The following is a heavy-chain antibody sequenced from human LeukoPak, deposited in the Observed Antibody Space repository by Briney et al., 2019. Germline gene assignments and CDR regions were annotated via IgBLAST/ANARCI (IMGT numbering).Heavy chain of an antibody. V-gene: IGHV4-31*03. D-gene: IGHD4-17*01. CDR1: GGSISSGDYY. CDR3: ARDYGNNWFDP. J-gene: IGHJ5*02. Sequence: SQTLSLTCTVSGGSISSGDYYWSWIRQRPGRGLEWIGYIYYSGDTYHNPSLRSRVSVSVDTSKNQFSLKLSSVTAADTAMYYCARDYGNNWFDPWGQGTLVTVSA. CDR2: IYYSGDT.